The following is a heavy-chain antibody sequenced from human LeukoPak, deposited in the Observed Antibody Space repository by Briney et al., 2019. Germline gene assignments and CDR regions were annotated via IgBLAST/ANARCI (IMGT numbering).Heavy chain of an antibody. J-gene: IGHJ5*02. CDR3: GIDLGGDYLDWFDL. D-gene: IGHD4-17*01. Sequence: SETLSLTCAVSGGSISSSNWWSWVRQPPGKGLEWIGEIYHSGSTNYNPSLKSRVTISVDKSKNQFSLKLCSVTAPDPPLYYWGIDLGGDYLDWFDLWGQGPLVTV. CDR1: GGSISSSNW. CDR2: IYHSGST. V-gene: IGHV4-4*02.